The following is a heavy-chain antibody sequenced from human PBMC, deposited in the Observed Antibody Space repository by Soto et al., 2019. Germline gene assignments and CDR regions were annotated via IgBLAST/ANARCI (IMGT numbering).Heavy chain of an antibody. CDR3: ATWHEREHAFDV. CDR2: LYDVAGS. D-gene: IGHD1-1*01. V-gene: IGHV3-53*01. Sequence: DVQLVESGGGLIQPGESLRLSCAAFGLTISGKKYVAWVRQAPGKGLEWDSALYDVAGSFYADSVTGRFTTSSDSSTTTVYLQMNDLRPDDTAVYYCATWHEREHAFDVWGQGTTVTISS. J-gene: IGHJ3*01. CDR1: GLTISGKKY.